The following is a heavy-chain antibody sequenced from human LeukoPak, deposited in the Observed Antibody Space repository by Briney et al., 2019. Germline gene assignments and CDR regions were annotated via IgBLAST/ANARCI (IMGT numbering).Heavy chain of an antibody. CDR2: VSYDGSNK. CDR3: ARDLGGDYYGSGSPDPSFDY. CDR1: GFTFSSYA. Sequence: PGRSLRLSCAASGFTFSSYAMHWVRQAPGKGLEWVAVVSYDGSNKYYADSVKGRFTISRDNSKNTLYLQMNSLRAEDTAVYYCARDLGGDYYGSGSPDPSFDYWGQGTLVTVSS. V-gene: IGHV3-30*04. D-gene: IGHD3-10*01. J-gene: IGHJ4*02.